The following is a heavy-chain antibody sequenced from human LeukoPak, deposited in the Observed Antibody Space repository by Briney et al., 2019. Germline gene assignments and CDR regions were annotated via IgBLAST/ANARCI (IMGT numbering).Heavy chain of an antibody. CDR2: IYYSGST. CDR1: GGSFSSSSYY. CDR3: ARHATTGYYYMDV. V-gene: IGHV4-39*01. J-gene: IGHJ6*03. D-gene: IGHD4-17*01. Sequence: PSETLSLTCTVSGGSFSSSSYYWGWLRQPPGKGLEWIGSIYYSGSTYYNPSLKSRVTISVDTSKNQFSLKLSSVTAADTAVYYCARHATTGYYYMDVWGKGTTVTVSS.